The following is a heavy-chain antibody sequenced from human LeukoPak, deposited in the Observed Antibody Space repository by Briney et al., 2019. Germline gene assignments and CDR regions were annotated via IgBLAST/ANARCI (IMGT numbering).Heavy chain of an antibody. D-gene: IGHD3-9*01. CDR1: GYTFTGYY. Sequence: ASVKVSCKASGYTFTGYYMHWVRQAPGQGLEWMGIINPSGGSTSYAQKFQGRVTMTRDTSTSTVYMELSSLRSEDTAVYYCARDILTGYYPETGWFDPWGQGTLVTVSS. J-gene: IGHJ5*02. CDR2: INPSGGST. CDR3: ARDILTGYYPETGWFDP. V-gene: IGHV1-46*03.